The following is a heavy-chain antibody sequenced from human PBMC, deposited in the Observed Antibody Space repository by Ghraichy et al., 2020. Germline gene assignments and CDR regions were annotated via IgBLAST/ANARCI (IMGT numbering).Heavy chain of an antibody. Sequence: VSVKVSCKASGYTFTSYDINWVRQATGQGLEWMGWMNPNSGNTGYAQKFQDRVTMTRNTSISTAYMELSSLRSEDTAVYYCARGMNREWDLLPVDWFDPWGQGTLVTVSS. V-gene: IGHV1-8*01. CDR1: GYTFTSYD. CDR2: MNPNSGNT. D-gene: IGHD1-26*01. J-gene: IGHJ5*02. CDR3: ARGMNREWDLLPVDWFDP.